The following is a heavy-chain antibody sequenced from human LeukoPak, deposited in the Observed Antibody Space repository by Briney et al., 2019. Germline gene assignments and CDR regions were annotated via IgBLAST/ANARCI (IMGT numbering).Heavy chain of an antibody. Sequence: SQTLSLTCAISGDSVSSNSAAWNWIRQSPSRGLEWLGRTYYRSKWYNAYAISVRSRITINPDSSKNRFSLELNSVTPEDTAVYYCAREEFCRSWYRGRHFDYGGQGTLVTVSS. CDR3: AREEFCRSWYRGRHFDY. J-gene: IGHJ4*02. CDR1: GDSVSSNSAA. V-gene: IGHV6-1*01. CDR2: TYYRSKWYN. D-gene: IGHD6-13*01.